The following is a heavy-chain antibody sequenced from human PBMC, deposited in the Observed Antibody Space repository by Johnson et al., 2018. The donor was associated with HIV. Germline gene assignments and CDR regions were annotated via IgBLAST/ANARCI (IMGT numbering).Heavy chain of an antibody. CDR1: GFTLSNYG. CDR2: ISYDGSNK. D-gene: IGHD3-3*01. Sequence: VQLVESGGGVVQPGGSLRLSCAASGFTLSNYGLHWVRQAPGKGLEWVAVISYDGSNKYYADSVKGRFTISRDNSKNTLYLQMNSLRAEDTAVYYCAKDLEGGYYTLDAFDIWGQGTMVTVSS. CDR3: AKDLEGGYYTLDAFDI. J-gene: IGHJ3*02. V-gene: IGHV3-30*19.